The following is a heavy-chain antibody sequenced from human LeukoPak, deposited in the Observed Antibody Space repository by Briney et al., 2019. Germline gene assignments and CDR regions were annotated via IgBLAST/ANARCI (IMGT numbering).Heavy chain of an antibody. CDR2: IYCSGST. J-gene: IGHJ5*02. D-gene: IGHD6-13*01. V-gene: IGHV4-59*01. CDR1: GGSISSYY. Sequence: SETLSLTCTVSGGSISSYYWSWIRQPPGKGLEWIGYIYCSGSTNYNPSLKSRVTISVDTSKNQFSLKLSSVTAADTAVYYCAREDSSSWYPRFDPWGQGTLVTVSS. CDR3: AREDSSSWYPRFDP.